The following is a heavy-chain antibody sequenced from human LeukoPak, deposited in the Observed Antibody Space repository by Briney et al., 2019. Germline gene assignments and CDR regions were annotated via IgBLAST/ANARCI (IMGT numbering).Heavy chain of an antibody. CDR3: ARAGGSSGWYGDY. D-gene: IGHD6-19*01. J-gene: IGHJ4*02. Sequence: GRSLRLSCAASGFTFNTYGMHWVRQVPGKGLEWVAVISYDGSNKYYADSVKGRFTISRDNSKNTLYQQMNSLRAEDTAVYYCARAGGSSGWYGDYWGQGTLVTVSS. V-gene: IGHV3-30*03. CDR2: ISYDGSNK. CDR1: GFTFNTYG.